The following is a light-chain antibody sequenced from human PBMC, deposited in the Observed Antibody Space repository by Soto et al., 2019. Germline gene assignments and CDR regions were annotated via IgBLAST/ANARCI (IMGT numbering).Light chain of an antibody. CDR3: QQLNSYPLYP. CDR2: AAS. CDR1: QGISSY. V-gene: IGKV1-9*01. Sequence: DIQLTQSPSFLSASVGDRVTITCRASQGISSYLAWYQQKPGKAPKLLIYAASTLQSGVPSRFSGSGSGTEFTLTISRLQPEDFATYYCQQLNSYPLYPFGQGTKLEIK. J-gene: IGKJ2*01.